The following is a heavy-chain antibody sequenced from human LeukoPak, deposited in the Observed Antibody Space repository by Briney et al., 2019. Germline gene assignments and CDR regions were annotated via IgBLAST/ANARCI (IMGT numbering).Heavy chain of an antibody. Sequence: ASVKVFCKAAGRTFSSYAMSWVRQAPGLGLEWRGGFIPIFGTANYAQKFQGRVTITTDESTSTAYMELSSLRSEDTAVYYCASPGYCSSTSCYNPYFQHWGQGTLVTVSS. CDR3: ASPGYCSSTSCYNPYFQH. V-gene: IGHV1-69*05. CDR1: GRTFSSYA. J-gene: IGHJ1*01. D-gene: IGHD2-2*02. CDR2: FIPIFGTA.